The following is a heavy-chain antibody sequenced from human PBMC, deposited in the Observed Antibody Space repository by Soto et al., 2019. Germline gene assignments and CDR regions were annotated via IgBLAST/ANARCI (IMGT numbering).Heavy chain of an antibody. D-gene: IGHD6-19*01. CDR1: GFTFSSYA. J-gene: IGHJ5*02. V-gene: IGHV3-23*01. CDR3: AKDPHGGSGYNWFDP. Sequence: GGSLRLSCAASGFTFSSYAMNWVRQSPGKGLEWVSLISGSADRTYYTDSVKGRFTISRDNPKSTLYLQMNSLRAEDTAVYYCAKDPHGGSGYNWFDPWGQGTLVTVSS. CDR2: ISGSADRT.